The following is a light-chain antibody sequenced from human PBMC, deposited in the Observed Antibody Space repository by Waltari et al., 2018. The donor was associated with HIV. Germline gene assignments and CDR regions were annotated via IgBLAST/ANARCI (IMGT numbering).Light chain of an antibody. CDR3: SAYTSISTLAV. J-gene: IGLJ2*01. CDR1: SSDIGGYDY. V-gene: IGLV2-14*01. CDR2: GVS. Sequence: QSALTQPASVSGSPGQSITISCTGTSSDIGGYDYVSWYQHHPGQAPKLMIYGVSSRPSVGSNRFSGSRSGNTASLTISGLQAEDEADYYCSAYTSISTLAVFGGGTKLTVL.